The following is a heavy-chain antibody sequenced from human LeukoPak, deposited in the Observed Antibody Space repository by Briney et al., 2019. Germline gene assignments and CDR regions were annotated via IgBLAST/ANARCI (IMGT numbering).Heavy chain of an antibody. CDR3: ASGRGYSSSSRRFDP. V-gene: IGHV4-30-4*08. D-gene: IGHD6-6*01. J-gene: IGHJ5*02. CDR1: GGSISSGDYY. CDR2: IYYSGST. Sequence: SETLSLTCTVSGGSISSGDYYWSWIRQPPGKGLEWIRYIYYSGSTYYNPSLKSRVTISVDTSKNQFSLKLSSVTAADTAVYYCASGRGYSSSSRRFDPWGQGTLVTVSS.